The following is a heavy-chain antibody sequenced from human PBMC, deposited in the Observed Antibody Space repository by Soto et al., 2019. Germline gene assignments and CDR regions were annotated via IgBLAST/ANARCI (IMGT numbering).Heavy chain of an antibody. J-gene: IGHJ6*03. CDR3: ARTRGTTRRYYYMDV. CDR1: GNSISSSSYY. V-gene: IGHV4-39*01. D-gene: IGHD1-7*01. CDR2: IYYSGST. Sequence: SETLSLTSTVSGNSISSSSYYWGWIRQPPGKGLEWIGSIYYSGSTYYNPSLKSRVTISVDTSKNQFSLKLSSVTAADTAVYYCARTRGTTRRYYYMDVWGKGTTVTVSS.